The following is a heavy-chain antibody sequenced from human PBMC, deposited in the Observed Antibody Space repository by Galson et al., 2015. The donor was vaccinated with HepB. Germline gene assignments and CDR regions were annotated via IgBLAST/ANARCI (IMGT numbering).Heavy chain of an antibody. Sequence: SLRLSCAASGFTFSNYDMNWVRQAPGKGLEWVSVISAGGTRTYHVDSVKGRFTISRDNSKNTLYLQMNNLRAEDTAVYYCARVGAFWIDYLSDYYYGMDVWGQGTTVTVSS. J-gene: IGHJ6*02. V-gene: IGHV3-23*01. CDR1: GFTFSNYD. CDR2: ISAGGTRT. D-gene: IGHD3-3*01. CDR3: ARVGAFWIDYLSDYYYGMDV.